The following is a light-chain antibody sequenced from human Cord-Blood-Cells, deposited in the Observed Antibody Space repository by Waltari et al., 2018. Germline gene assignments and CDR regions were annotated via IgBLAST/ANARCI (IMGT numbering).Light chain of an antibody. CDR2: EGR. V-gene: IGLV2-23*01. CDR1: SRDVGSYNL. Sequence: QSALTQPASVSGSPGQSITISCTGTSRDVGSYNLVSWYQQHPGKAPKLMIYEGRKRPSGVSNLFSGSKSGNTASLTIAGLQAEDEADYYCCSYAGRSTWVFGGGTKLTVL. J-gene: IGLJ3*02. CDR3: CSYAGRSTWV.